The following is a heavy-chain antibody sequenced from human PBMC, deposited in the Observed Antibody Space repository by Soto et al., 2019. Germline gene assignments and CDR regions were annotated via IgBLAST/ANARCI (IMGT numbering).Heavy chain of an antibody. CDR2: ISGSGVST. Sequence: VPLLESGGGLVQPGGSLRLSCAASGFTFSSYAMSWVRQAPGKGLEWVSAISGSGVSTYYADSVKGRFTISRDNSKNTLYLQMNSLRAEDTAVYYCAKEEGYSSGWTEIDYWGQGTLVTVSS. CDR3: AKEEGYSSGWTEIDY. CDR1: GFTFSSYA. V-gene: IGHV3-23*01. J-gene: IGHJ4*02. D-gene: IGHD6-19*01.